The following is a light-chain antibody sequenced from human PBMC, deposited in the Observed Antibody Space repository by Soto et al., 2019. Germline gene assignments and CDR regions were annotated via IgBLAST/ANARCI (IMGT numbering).Light chain of an antibody. CDR3: CSFAGGYIYV. J-gene: IGLJ1*01. CDR2: DVN. V-gene: IGLV2-11*01. Sequence: QSALTQPRSVSGSPGQSVTISCTGTSSDVGGYNYVSWYQQHPGKAPKLMIYDVNKRPSGVPDRFSGSKSANTASLTISGLHADDEADYYCCSFAGGYIYVFGTGTKLPVL. CDR1: SSDVGGYNY.